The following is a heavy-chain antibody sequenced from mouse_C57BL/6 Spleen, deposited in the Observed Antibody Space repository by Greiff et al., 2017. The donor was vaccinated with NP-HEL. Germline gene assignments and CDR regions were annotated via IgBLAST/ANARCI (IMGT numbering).Heavy chain of an antibody. Sequence: VKLMESGAELVKPGASVKMSCKASGYTFTTYPIEWMKQNHGKSLEWIGNFHPYNDDTKYNEKFKGKATLTVEKSSSTVYLELSRLTSDDSAVDDCARAIYNGGAMDYWGQGTSVTVSS. CDR1: GYTFTTYP. V-gene: IGHV1-47*01. D-gene: IGHD2-1*01. CDR2: FHPYNDDT. CDR3: ARAIYNGGAMDY. J-gene: IGHJ4*01.